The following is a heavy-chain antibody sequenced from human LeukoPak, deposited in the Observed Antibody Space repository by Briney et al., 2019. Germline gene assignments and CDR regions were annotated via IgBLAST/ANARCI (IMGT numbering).Heavy chain of an antibody. CDR2: MNPNSGDT. CDR1: GYTFTNDD. D-gene: IGHD5-18*01. CDR3: ARVSRQLWSPHKFIDY. Sequence: ASVKVSCKASGYTFTNDDINWVRQAPGQGLEGMGWMNPNSGDTGYAQKFQGRVTMTRNTSISTAYMELRSLRSEDTAVYYCARVSRQLWSPHKFIDYWGQGTLVTVSS. J-gene: IGHJ4*02. V-gene: IGHV1-8*01.